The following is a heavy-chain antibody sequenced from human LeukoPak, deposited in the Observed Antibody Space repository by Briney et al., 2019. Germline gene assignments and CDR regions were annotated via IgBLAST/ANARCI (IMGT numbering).Heavy chain of an antibody. V-gene: IGHV3-23*01. Sequence: GGSLRLSCAASGFTFSSYAMSWARQAPGKGLEWVSAISGSGGSTYYADSVKGRFTISRDNSKNTLYLQMNSLRAEDTAVYCCAKSKYSGSWFGEYYFDYWGQGALVTVSS. CDR2: ISGSGGST. CDR1: GFTFSSYA. D-gene: IGHD6-13*01. J-gene: IGHJ4*02. CDR3: AKSKYSGSWFGEYYFDY.